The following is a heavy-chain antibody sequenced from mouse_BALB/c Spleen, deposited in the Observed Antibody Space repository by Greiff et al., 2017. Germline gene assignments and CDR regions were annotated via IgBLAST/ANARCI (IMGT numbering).Heavy chain of an antibody. Sequence: EVHLVESGPGLVKPSQSLSLTCTVTGYSITSDYAWNWIRQFPGNKLEWMGYISYSGSTSYNPSLKSRISITRDTSKNQFFLQLNSVTTEDTATYYCALYYGNPYWYFDVWGAGTTVTVSS. CDR2: ISYSGST. V-gene: IGHV3-2*02. CDR1: GYSITSDYA. D-gene: IGHD2-1*01. CDR3: ALYYGNPYWYFDV. J-gene: IGHJ1*01.